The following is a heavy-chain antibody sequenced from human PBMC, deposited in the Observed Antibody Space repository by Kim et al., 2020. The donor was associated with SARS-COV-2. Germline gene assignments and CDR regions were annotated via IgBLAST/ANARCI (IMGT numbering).Heavy chain of an antibody. J-gene: IGHJ4*02. D-gene: IGHD1-26*01. CDR2: ISDNGGST. Sequence: GGSLRLSCAASGFTFSTYAMSWVRQGPGEGLEWVSAISDNGGSTAYRDSVRGRFTISRDNSKNALYLQMNSLRAEDTAIYYCAKKKGSQPGRDKFDYWGQGTLVTVSS. CDR3: AKKKGSQPGRDKFDY. CDR1: GFTFSTYA. V-gene: IGHV3-23*01.